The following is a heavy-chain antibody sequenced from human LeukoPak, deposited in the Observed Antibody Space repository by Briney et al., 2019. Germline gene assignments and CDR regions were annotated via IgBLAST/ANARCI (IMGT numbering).Heavy chain of an antibody. Sequence: SVKVSCKASGGTFSSYAISWVRQAPGQWLEWMGGIIAIFGTANYAQKFQGRVTITTDESTSTAYMELSSLRSEDTAVYYCARDRGYSYGPDAFDIWGQGTMVTVSS. D-gene: IGHD5-18*01. CDR3: ARDRGYSYGPDAFDI. J-gene: IGHJ3*02. V-gene: IGHV1-69*05. CDR1: GGTFSSYA. CDR2: IIAIFGTA.